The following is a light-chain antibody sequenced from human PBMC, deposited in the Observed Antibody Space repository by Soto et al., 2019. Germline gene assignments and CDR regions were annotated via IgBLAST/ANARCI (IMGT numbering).Light chain of an antibody. CDR3: CSYRRGGTVV. V-gene: IGLV2-14*01. J-gene: IGLJ2*01. Sequence: QSVLTQPASMSGSPGQSITISCTGSSTDVGGYNYVSWYQQPPGKAPKLMIYEFSYRPSGISDRFSGSKSGNTASLTISGLQAEDEAHYYCCSYRRGGTVVFGGGTKLTVL. CDR2: EFS. CDR1: STDVGGYNY.